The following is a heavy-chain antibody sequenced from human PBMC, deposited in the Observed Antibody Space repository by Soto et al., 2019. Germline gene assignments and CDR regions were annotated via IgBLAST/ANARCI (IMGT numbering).Heavy chain of an antibody. Sequence: GGSLRLSCAASGFTFSSYAMSWVRQAPGKGLEWVSAISGSGGSTYYADSVKGRFTISRDNSKNTLYLQMNSLRAEDTAVYYCAKDFGDLGGYSYGRPVEYYYMDVWGKGTTVTVSS. J-gene: IGHJ6*03. CDR2: ISGSGGST. D-gene: IGHD5-18*01. CDR3: AKDFGDLGGYSYGRPVEYYYMDV. CDR1: GFTFSSYA. V-gene: IGHV3-23*01.